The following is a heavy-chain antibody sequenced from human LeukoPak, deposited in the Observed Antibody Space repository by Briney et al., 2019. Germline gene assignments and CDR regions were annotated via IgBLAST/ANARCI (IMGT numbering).Heavy chain of an antibody. V-gene: IGHV3-30*02. J-gene: IGHJ3*02. CDR3: AKQYSSGWSSGAFDI. CDR2: IRYDGSNE. D-gene: IGHD6-19*01. CDR1: GFTFSSYA. Sequence: GGSLRLSCTASGFTFSSYAMHWARQAPGKGLEWVAFIRYDGSNEYYADSVKGRFTISRDNSKNTLYLQMNSLRAEDTAMYYCAKQYSSGWSSGAFDIWGQGTMVTVSS.